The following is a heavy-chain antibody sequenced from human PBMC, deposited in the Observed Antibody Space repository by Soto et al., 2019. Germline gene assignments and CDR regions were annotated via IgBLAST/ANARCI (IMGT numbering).Heavy chain of an antibody. CDR1: GYSFTRYG. CDR3: AMVDVYVTPSPQDV. Sequence: QVQLVQSGAEVKNPGASVKVSCKASGYSFTRYGIGWARQAPGQGLEWMGWINAYNGNTHYAQNLQGRLTLTTDTPTTTAYMELRSLRSNDTAIYDCAMVDVYVTPSPQDVWGQGTTVTVSS. CDR2: INAYNGNT. D-gene: IGHD3-16*01. J-gene: IGHJ6*02. V-gene: IGHV1-18*01.